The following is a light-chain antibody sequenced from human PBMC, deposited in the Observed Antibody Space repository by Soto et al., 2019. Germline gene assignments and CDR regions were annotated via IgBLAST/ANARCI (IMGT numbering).Light chain of an antibody. V-gene: IGKV3D-20*02. Sequence: ENVLTQSPGTLSLSTGERATLSCRASQIVTSNYLAWYRQKPGQAPRLLIYDASSRATGIPDRFSASGSGTDFTLTISSLEPEDFAVYYCQLRSKWPWTFGQGTKVDIK. CDR1: QIVTSNY. CDR2: DAS. J-gene: IGKJ1*01. CDR3: QLRSKWPWT.